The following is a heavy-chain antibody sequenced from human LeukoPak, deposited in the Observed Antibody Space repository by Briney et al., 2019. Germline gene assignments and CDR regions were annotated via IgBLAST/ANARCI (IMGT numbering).Heavy chain of an antibody. V-gene: IGHV3-48*03. CDR1: GFTFSSYE. J-gene: IGHJ4*02. D-gene: IGHD3-22*01. Sequence: GGSLRLSCAASGFTFSSYEMNWVRQAPGKGLEWVSYISSSGSTIYYVDSVKGRFTISRDNAKNSLYLQMNSLRAEDTAVYYCARAGYDSSGYYIPFDYWGQGTLVTVSS. CDR2: ISSSGSTI. CDR3: ARAGYDSSGYYIPFDY.